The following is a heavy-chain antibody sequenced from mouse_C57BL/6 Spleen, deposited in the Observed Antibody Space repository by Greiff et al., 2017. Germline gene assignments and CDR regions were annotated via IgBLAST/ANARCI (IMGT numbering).Heavy chain of an antibody. CDR1: GYAFSSYW. Sequence: QVQLQQSGAELVKPGASVKISCKASGYAFSSYWMNWVKQRPGKGLEWIGQIYPGDGDTNYNGKFKGKATLTADNSSSTAYMQLSSLTAEDSAVYFCAREKGLYYFDYGGQGTTLTVSS. CDR2: IYPGDGDT. J-gene: IGHJ2*01. V-gene: IGHV1-80*01. CDR3: AREKGLYYFDY.